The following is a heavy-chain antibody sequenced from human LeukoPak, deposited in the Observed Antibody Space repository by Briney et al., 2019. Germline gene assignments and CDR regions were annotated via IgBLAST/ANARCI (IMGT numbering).Heavy chain of an antibody. J-gene: IGHJ4*02. CDR1: GGSISSGGYS. CDR2: IYYSGST. Sequence: SETLSLTCNVSGGSISSGGYSWSWIRQHPGKGLEWFGYIYYSGSTYYNPSLKSRVTISVDTSKNQFSLKLSSVTAADTAVYYCARGLIAAAGAYFDYWGQGTLVTVSS. D-gene: IGHD6-13*01. V-gene: IGHV4-31*03. CDR3: ARGLIAAAGAYFDY.